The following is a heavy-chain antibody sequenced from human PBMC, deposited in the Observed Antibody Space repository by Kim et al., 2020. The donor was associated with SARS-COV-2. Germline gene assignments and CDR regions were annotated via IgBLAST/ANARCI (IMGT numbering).Heavy chain of an antibody. J-gene: IGHJ6*02. CDR2: IKQDGSEK. CDR1: GFTFSSYW. Sequence: GGSLRLSCAASGFTFSSYWMSWVRQAPGKGLEWVANIKQDGSEKYYVDSVKGRFTISRDNAKNSLYLQMNSLRAEDTAVYYCARDRGVRGGYGMDVWGQGTTVTVSS. D-gene: IGHD3-10*01. V-gene: IGHV3-7*01. CDR3: ARDRGVRGGYGMDV.